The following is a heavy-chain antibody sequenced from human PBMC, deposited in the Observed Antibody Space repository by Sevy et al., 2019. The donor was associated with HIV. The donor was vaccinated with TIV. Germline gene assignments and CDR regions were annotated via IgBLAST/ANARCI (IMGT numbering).Heavy chain of an antibody. D-gene: IGHD1-7*01. CDR1: GFTFSSYW. J-gene: IGHJ4*02. Sequence: GGSLRLSCAASGFTFSSYWMSWVRQAPAKGLEWVANIKQDGSEKYYVDSVKGRFTISRDNAKNSLYLQMNSLRAEDTAVYYCARDHSSTILWKGITGTFTDYWGQGTLVTVSS. CDR3: ARDHSSTILWKGITGTFTDY. CDR2: IKQDGSEK. V-gene: IGHV3-7*01.